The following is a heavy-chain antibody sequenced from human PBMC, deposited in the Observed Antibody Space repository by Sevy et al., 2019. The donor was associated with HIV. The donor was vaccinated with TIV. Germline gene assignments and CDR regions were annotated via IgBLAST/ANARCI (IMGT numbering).Heavy chain of an antibody. D-gene: IGHD1-7*01. J-gene: IGHJ4*02. V-gene: IGHV3-7*01. CDR2: IKQDAGQK. CDR1: GFTFSKYW. Sequence: GGYLRLSCAASGFTFSKYWMGWVRQAPGKGLEWVANIKQDAGQKYYVDSVKGRFTISRDNAKNSPYLQMNSLRAEDTAVYFCARDDGNYYFHYWGQGTLVTVSS. CDR3: ARDDGNYYFHY.